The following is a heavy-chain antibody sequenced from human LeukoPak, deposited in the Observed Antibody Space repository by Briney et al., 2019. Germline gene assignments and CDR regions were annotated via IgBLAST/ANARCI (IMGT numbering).Heavy chain of an antibody. Sequence: SETLSLTCTVSGGSISSSSNYWGWIRQPPGKGLEWIGSIYYSGSTYYNPSLKSRVTISVDTSKNQFSLKLSSVIAADTAVYYCERHAAADSNYYYYGMDVWGQGTTVTVSS. CDR3: ERHAAADSNYYYYGMDV. CDR1: GGSISSSSNY. D-gene: IGHD3-22*01. V-gene: IGHV4-39*01. CDR2: IYYSGST. J-gene: IGHJ6*02.